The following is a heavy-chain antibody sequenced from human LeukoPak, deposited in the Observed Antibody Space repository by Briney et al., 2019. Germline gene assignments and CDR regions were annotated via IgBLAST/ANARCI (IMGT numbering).Heavy chain of an antibody. V-gene: IGHV3-15*01. J-gene: IGHJ4*02. CDR3: TTDPKPVRGVTGGHRGAQRSH. CDR2: IKSKANGGTT. CDR1: GFTFNDAW. D-gene: IGHD3-10*01. Sequence: PGGSLRLSCAASGFTFNDAWMNWVRQAPGKGLEWVGRIKSKANGGTTDYAAPVKGRFTISRDDSKTTLYLQMNSLKTEDTAVYYCTTDPKPVRGVTGGHRGAQRSHWGQGTLVTVSS.